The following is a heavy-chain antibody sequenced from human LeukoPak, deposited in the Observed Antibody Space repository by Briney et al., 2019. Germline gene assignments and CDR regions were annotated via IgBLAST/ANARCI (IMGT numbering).Heavy chain of an antibody. CDR1: GFTFSSYW. CDR3: ALWFGDPDY. D-gene: IGHD3-10*01. CDR2: INSDGSST. Sequence: PGESLRPSWVVSGFTFSSYWMHWVRQAPGKGLVWVSRINSDGSSTSYADSVKGRFTISRDNAKNTLYLQMNSLRAEDTAVYYCALWFGDPDYWGQGTLVTVSS. J-gene: IGHJ4*02. V-gene: IGHV3-74*01.